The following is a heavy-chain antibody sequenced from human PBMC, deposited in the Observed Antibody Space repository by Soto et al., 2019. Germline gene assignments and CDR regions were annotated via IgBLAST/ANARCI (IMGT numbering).Heavy chain of an antibody. Sequence: ASVKVSCKASGYTFTSYGISWVRQAPGQGLEWMGWISAYNGNTNYAQKLQGRVTMTTDTSTSTAYMELRSLRSDDTAVYYCARVKVTEAAGSKKTYNWFDPWGPGTLVNVSS. D-gene: IGHD6-13*01. CDR3: ARVKVTEAAGSKKTYNWFDP. CDR1: GYTFTSYG. CDR2: ISAYNGNT. V-gene: IGHV1-18*01. J-gene: IGHJ5*02.